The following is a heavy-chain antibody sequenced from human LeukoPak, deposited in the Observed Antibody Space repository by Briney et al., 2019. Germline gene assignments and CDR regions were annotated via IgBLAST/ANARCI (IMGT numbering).Heavy chain of an antibody. Sequence: QSGGSLRLSCAASGFTFSSYGMHWVRQAPGKGLEWVAVISYDGSYKYYADSVKGRFTISRDNSKNTLYLQMNSLRGEDTAVYYCAKAGDDGNNFRAFDIWGQGTMVTVSS. CDR2: ISYDGSYK. D-gene: IGHD5-24*01. CDR1: GFTFSSYG. J-gene: IGHJ3*02. CDR3: AKAGDDGNNFRAFDI. V-gene: IGHV3-30*18.